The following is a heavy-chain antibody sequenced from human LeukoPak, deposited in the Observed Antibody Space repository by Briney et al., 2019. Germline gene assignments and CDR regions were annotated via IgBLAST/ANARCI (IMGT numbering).Heavy chain of an antibody. CDR1: AYSISSGFY. Sequence: SETLSLTCSVSAYSISSGFYWDWIRQPPGKGLEWIGNIYHTGSTYYNPSLKSRVTISVDTSQNQFSLKVKSVTAADTAVYYCARLSVGYYCSGGSCYNDYRGQGTLVTVSS. D-gene: IGHD2-15*01. CDR2: IYHTGST. J-gene: IGHJ4*02. V-gene: IGHV4-38-2*02. CDR3: ARLSVGYYCSGGSCYNDY.